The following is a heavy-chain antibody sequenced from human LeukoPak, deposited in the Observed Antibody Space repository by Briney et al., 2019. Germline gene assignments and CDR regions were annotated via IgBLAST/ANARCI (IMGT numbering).Heavy chain of an antibody. V-gene: IGHV4-34*01. CDR3: ARRITVFYWFDP. J-gene: IGHJ5*02. CDR1: GGSFSEYY. CDR2: INHSGNT. D-gene: IGHD2/OR15-2a*01. Sequence: SETLSLTCAVYGGSFSEYYWSCIRQPPGKGLEWIGEINHSGNTNYNPSLKSRVTISLDTSENQFSLKLSSVSAADTAVYYCARRITVFYWFDPWDQGTLVTVSS.